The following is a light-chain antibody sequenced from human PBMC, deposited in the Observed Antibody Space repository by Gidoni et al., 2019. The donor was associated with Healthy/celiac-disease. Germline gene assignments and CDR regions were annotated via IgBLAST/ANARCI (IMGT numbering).Light chain of an antibody. CDR2: DAS. CDR1: QSVSSY. CDR3: QQRSNWPRT. V-gene: IGKV3-11*01. J-gene: IGKJ2*01. Sequence: EIVLTQSPATLSLSPGVTATLSCRASQSVSSYLAWYQQKPGQAPRLLIYDASNRATGIPARFSGSGSGTDFTLTISSLEPEDLAVYYCQQRSNWPRTFGQGTKLEIK.